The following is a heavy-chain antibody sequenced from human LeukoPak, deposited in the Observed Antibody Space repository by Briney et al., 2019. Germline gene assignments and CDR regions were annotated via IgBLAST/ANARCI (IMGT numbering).Heavy chain of an antibody. D-gene: IGHD6-13*01. CDR1: GFNFNYYG. V-gene: IGHV3-30*02. CDR2: IQYDGSSK. J-gene: IGHJ4*02. Sequence: PGGSLRLSCAASGFNFNYYGMHWVRQAPGKGLEWEAFIQYDGSSKYYGDSVKGRFTVSRGNSENTLYLQMNTLRAEDTAVYYCAREDRSSWFGLSDYWGQGTLVTVSS. CDR3: AREDRSSWFGLSDY.